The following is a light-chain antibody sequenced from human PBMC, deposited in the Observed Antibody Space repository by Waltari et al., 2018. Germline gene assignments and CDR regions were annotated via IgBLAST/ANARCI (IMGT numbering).Light chain of an antibody. J-gene: IGLJ2*01. CDR2: EGS. CDR3: CSYAGSKDL. CDR1: SSDVGGYNL. V-gene: IGLV2-23*01. Sequence: QSALTQPASVSGSPGQSITNSCTGTSSDVGGYNLVSWYQHHPGKAPKLIIYEGSKRPSGVSYRFSGSKSGYTASLTISGLQAEDEADYYCCSYAGSKDLFGGGTKLTVL.